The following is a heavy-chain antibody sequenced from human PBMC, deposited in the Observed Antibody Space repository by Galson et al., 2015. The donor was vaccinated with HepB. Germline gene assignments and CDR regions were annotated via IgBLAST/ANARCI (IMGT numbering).Heavy chain of an antibody. V-gene: IGHV3-30*03. Sequence: RLSCAATGFTFSKFGMHWVRQAPGKGLEWVTVISSDGNKKYYGDSVGGRFTISRDNSKNTLYLQMNSLRVEDTAVYYCARGLSIGYCTGTSCYAGYGMGVWGQGTSVTVSS. CDR2: ISSDGNKK. D-gene: IGHD2-2*03. CDR1: GFTFSKFG. J-gene: IGHJ6*02. CDR3: ARGLSIGYCTGTSCYAGYGMGV.